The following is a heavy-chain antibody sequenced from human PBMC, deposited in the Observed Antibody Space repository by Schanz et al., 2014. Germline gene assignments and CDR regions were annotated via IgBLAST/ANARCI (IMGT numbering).Heavy chain of an antibody. V-gene: IGHV3-23*01. Sequence: DVQLLESGGGLVQPGGSLRLSCAASGFTFNIYAMTWVRQAPGKGLEWVSSISHSGGSKYYADSVKGRFTISRDNSENTLYLQMNSLSADDTAVFYCAKGMGYCSGGTCYDYYYYGLDVWGQGTTGTVSS. CDR2: ISHSGGSK. CDR3: AKGMGYCSGGTCYDYYYYGLDV. CDR1: GFTFNIYA. D-gene: IGHD2-15*01. J-gene: IGHJ6*02.